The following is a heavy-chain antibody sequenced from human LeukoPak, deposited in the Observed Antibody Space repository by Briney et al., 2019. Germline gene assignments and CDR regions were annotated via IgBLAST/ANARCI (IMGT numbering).Heavy chain of an antibody. CDR3: ARGYSNYDPAFDY. D-gene: IGHD4-11*01. CDR1: GYSFTSYD. Sequence: AAVKVSCKASGYSFTSYDINWVRQATGQGLEWMRWMNPNSGNTGYAQKFQGRVTMTRNTSISTAYMELSSLRSEDTAVYYCARGYSNYDPAFDYWGQGTLVTVSS. V-gene: IGHV1-8*01. CDR2: MNPNSGNT. J-gene: IGHJ4*02.